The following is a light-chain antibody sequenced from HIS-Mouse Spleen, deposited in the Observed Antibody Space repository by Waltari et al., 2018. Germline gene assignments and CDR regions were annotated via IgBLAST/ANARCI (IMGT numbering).Light chain of an antibody. CDR2: EGS. V-gene: IGLV2-23*01. CDR3: CSDAGSSTVV. J-gene: IGLJ2*01. Sequence: QSALTQPASVSGSPGQSITISCTGTSSDVGSYNLVSWYQQHPGKAPKLMIYEGSKRPSGVATRVSGSKSGNTASLTISGLQAEDEADYYCCSDAGSSTVVFGGGTKLTVL. CDR1: SSDVGSYNL.